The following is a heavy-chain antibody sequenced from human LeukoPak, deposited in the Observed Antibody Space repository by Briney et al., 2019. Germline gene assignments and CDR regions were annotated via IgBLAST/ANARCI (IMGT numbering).Heavy chain of an antibody. Sequence: ASVKVSCKASGYTFTSYYMHWVRRAPGPGLEWMGIINPSGGSTSYAQKFQGRVTMTRDTSTSTVYMELSSLRSEDTAVYYCARTLTTGPYYYYYGMDVWGQGTTVTVSS. D-gene: IGHD4-11*01. CDR2: INPSGGST. V-gene: IGHV1-46*01. CDR1: GYTFTSYY. J-gene: IGHJ6*02. CDR3: ARTLTTGPYYYYYGMDV.